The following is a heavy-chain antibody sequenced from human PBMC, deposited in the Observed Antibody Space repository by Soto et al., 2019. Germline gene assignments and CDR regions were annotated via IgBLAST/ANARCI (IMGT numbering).Heavy chain of an antibody. J-gene: IGHJ4*02. CDR3: AKGAVAGIAYYLDS. CDR2: ISYDGSNN. V-gene: IGHV3-30*18. D-gene: IGHD6-19*01. CDR1: GFTFGSTG. Sequence: QVQLVESGGAVVQPGKSLRLSCAAYGFTFGSTGMHWVRQAPGKGLEWLAVISYDGSNNFHADSVKGRFTISRDNSKNTLYLQLDRLGVDDTAVYYCAKGAVAGIAYYLDSWGQGTLVTVSS.